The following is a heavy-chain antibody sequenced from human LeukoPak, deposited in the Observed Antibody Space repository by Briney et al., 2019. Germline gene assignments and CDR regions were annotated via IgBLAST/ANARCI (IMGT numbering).Heavy chain of an antibody. D-gene: IGHD3-10*01. CDR2: INPNSGGT. V-gene: IGHV1-2*02. CDR1: GYTFTGYY. Sequence: ASVKVSCKASGYTFTGYYMYWVRQAPGQGLEWMGWINPNSGGTNYAQKFQGRVTMTRDTSISTAYMELSRLRSDDTAVYYCARVHVLLWFGELLSYGMDVWGQGTTVTVSS. J-gene: IGHJ6*02. CDR3: ARVHVLLWFGELLSYGMDV.